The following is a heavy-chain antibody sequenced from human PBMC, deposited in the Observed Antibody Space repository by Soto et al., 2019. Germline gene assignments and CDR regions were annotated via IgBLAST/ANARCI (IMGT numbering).Heavy chain of an antibody. V-gene: IGHV4-31*03. CDR3: IRGVAPGEFDY. D-gene: IGHD2-15*01. CDR2: IYYSGST. CDR1: GGSISSGGYY. Sequence: PSETLSLTCTVSGGSISSGGYYWSWIRQHPGKGLEWIGYIYYSGSTYYNPSLKSRVTISVDTSKNQFSLKLSSVTAADTAVYYCIRGVAPGEFDYWGQGTLVTVSS. J-gene: IGHJ4*02.